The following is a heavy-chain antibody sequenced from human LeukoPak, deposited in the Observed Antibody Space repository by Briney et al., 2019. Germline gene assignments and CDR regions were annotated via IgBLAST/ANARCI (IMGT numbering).Heavy chain of an antibody. V-gene: IGHV1-2*02. J-gene: IGHJ4*02. D-gene: IGHD3-22*01. CDR2: INPNSGGT. CDR3: ARDRGPDSSGYENDY. Sequence: ASVKVSCKASGYTFTVYYMHWVRQAPGQGLEWMGWINPNSGGTNYAQKFQGRVTMTRDTSISTAYMELSRLRSDDTAVYYCARDRGPDSSGYENDYWGQGTLVTVSS. CDR1: GYTFTVYY.